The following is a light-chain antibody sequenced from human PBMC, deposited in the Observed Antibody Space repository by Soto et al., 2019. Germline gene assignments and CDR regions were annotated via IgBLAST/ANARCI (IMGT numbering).Light chain of an antibody. CDR2: DAS. CDR1: QSVSRY. Sequence: EIVLTQSPGTLSLSPGEGATLSCRASQSVSRYLGWYQQKPGQAPRLLIYDASNRATGIPARFSGSGSGTDFTLTISSLEPEDSAVYYCQQRQYWPPITFGQGTRLEIK. J-gene: IGKJ5*01. V-gene: IGKV3-11*01. CDR3: QQRQYWPPIT.